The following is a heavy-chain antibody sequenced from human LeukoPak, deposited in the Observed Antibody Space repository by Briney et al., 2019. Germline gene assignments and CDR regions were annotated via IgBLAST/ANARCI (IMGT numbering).Heavy chain of an antibody. D-gene: IGHD3-10*01. CDR1: GVSISSGGYY. CDR3: ARDYYGSGSYSVWFDP. V-gene: IGHV4-31*03. Sequence: SQTLSLTCTVSGVSISSGGYYWSWIRQHPGRGLEWIGYIYYSGSTYYSPSLKSRVTISVDTSKNQFSLKLSSVTAADTAVYYCARDYYGSGSYSVWFDPWGQGTLVTVSS. J-gene: IGHJ5*02. CDR2: IYYSGST.